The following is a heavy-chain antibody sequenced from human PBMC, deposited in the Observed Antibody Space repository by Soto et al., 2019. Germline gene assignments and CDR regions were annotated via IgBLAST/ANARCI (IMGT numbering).Heavy chain of an antibody. CDR2: IDPSGSYT. Sequence: PGESLKISCKGSGYSFTSYWISWVRQMPGKGLEWMGRIDPSGSYTNYSPSFQGHVTISAEKSISTAYPQWSSLKASDTAMYYCARDKEQVNAAPVDFWSGYSFGMDVWGQGTTVTVSS. V-gene: IGHV5-10-1*01. D-gene: IGHD3-3*01. CDR1: GYSFTSYW. J-gene: IGHJ6*02. CDR3: ARDKEQVNAAPVDFWSGYSFGMDV.